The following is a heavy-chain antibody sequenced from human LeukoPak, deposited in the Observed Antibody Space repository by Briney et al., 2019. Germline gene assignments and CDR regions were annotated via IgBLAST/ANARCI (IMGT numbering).Heavy chain of an antibody. V-gene: IGHV3-30*18. CDR2: ISHDERNT. CDR1: GFTFSSYG. D-gene: IGHD6-19*01. CDR3: AKDQIGWARGYSGGPLDY. Sequence: GGCLTLSCSASGFTFSSYGIHWVRQAPGKGLEWEAAISHDERNTDYTDSVKGRFTISRDTTKNAVYLQMNSLRAEDTAVYYCAKDQIGWARGYSGGPLDYWGQGTLVTVSS. J-gene: IGHJ4*02.